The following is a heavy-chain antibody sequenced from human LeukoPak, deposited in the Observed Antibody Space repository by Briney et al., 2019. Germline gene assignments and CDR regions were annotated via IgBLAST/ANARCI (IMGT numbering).Heavy chain of an antibody. V-gene: IGHV3-7*01. Sequence: GGSLRLSCAASGFTFNSHWMTWIRQAPGKGLEWVASIKKDVNENYYVDSVRGRFTISRDNAKNSLYLLMNSLRVEDTAVYYCARGPPYGSRSDYFDQWGRGTLVTVSS. CDR3: ARGPPYGSRSDYFDQ. J-gene: IGHJ4*02. CDR2: IKKDVNEN. D-gene: IGHD3-10*01. CDR1: GFTFNSHW.